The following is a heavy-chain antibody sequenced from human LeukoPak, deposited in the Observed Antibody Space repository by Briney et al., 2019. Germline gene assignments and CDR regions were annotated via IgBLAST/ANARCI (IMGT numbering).Heavy chain of an antibody. Sequence: GGPLRLSRAASGFTFSNFGMHWVRQPPGKGLEWVAFIRYDATNKYYADSVKGRFTISRDNSKNTLYLQMDSLRVEDTAVYYCAKDRCSNGVGCYYYYMDVWGKGTRVPISS. J-gene: IGHJ6*03. CDR3: AKDRCSNGVGCYYYYMDV. V-gene: IGHV3-30*02. D-gene: IGHD2-8*01. CDR2: IRYDATNK. CDR1: GFTFSNFG.